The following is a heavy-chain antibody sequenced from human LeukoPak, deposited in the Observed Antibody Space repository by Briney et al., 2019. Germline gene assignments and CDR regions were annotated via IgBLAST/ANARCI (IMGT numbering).Heavy chain of an antibody. V-gene: IGHV4-59*08. CDR1: GGSISSHY. CDR3: ARLLGYCSGGSCYPRWFAP. CDR2: IYSSGST. Sequence: ETLSLTCTVSGGSISSHYWNWIRQPPGKGLEWIGYIYSSGSTNYNPSLKSRVTMSLDTSKNHFSLKLTSVTAADTAVYYCARLLGYCSGGSCYPRWFAPWGQGTLVTVSS. D-gene: IGHD2-15*01. J-gene: IGHJ5*02.